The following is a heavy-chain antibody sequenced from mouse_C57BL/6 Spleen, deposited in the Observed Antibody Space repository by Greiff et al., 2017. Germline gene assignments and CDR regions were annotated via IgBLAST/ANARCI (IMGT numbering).Heavy chain of an antibody. Sequence: QVQLQQPGAELVKPGASVKLSCKASGYTFTSYWMHWVKQRPGQGLEWIGMIHPNSGSTNYNEKFKSKATLTVDNSSSTAYMQLSSLTSEDSAVYYCAREYYGSLYAMDYWGQGTSVTVSS. V-gene: IGHV1-64*01. CDR3: AREYYGSLYAMDY. CDR2: IHPNSGST. CDR1: GYTFTSYW. J-gene: IGHJ4*01. D-gene: IGHD1-1*01.